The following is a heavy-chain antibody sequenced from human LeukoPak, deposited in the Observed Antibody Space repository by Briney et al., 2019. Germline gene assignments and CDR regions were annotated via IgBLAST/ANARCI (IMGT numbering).Heavy chain of an antibody. CDR1: GFTFSSYS. Sequence: GGSLRLSCAASGFTFSSYSMNWVRQAPGKGLEWVSSISGSSTYIYYADSVKGRFTISRDNSKNTLYLQMNSLRPNDMAVYYCARDPSVVPFDCWGQGTLVTVSS. CDR2: ISGSSTYI. V-gene: IGHV3-21*01. J-gene: IGHJ4*02. D-gene: IGHD2-15*01. CDR3: ARDPSVVPFDC.